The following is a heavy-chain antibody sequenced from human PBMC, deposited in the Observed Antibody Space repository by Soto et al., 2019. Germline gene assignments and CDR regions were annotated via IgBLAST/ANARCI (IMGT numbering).Heavy chain of an antibody. CDR1: GYTFTSYG. Sequence: GASVKVSCKASGYTFTSYGISWVRQAPGQGLEWMGWISAYNGNTNYAQKLQGRVTMTTDTSTSTAYMELRSLRSDDTAVYYCARRELTTVMVFGLGYWAQGTLVTVSS. CDR3: ARRELTTVMVFGLGY. V-gene: IGHV1-18*01. CDR2: ISAYNGNT. J-gene: IGHJ4*02. D-gene: IGHD4-17*01.